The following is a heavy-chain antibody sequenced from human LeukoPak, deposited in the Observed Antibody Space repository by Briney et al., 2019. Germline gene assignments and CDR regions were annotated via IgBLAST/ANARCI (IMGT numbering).Heavy chain of an antibody. Sequence: GGSLRLSCAASKFTFSSYAMSWVRQAPGKGLEWVSAISGSGGSTYYADSVQGRFTISRDNSKHTLYLEMNSLRAEDTAVYYCAKGPETYLGAKTPLGGAFDIWGQGTMVSVSS. V-gene: IGHV3-23*01. J-gene: IGHJ3*02. D-gene: IGHD3-10*01. CDR3: AKGPETYLGAKTPLGGAFDI. CDR1: KFTFSSYA. CDR2: ISGSGGST.